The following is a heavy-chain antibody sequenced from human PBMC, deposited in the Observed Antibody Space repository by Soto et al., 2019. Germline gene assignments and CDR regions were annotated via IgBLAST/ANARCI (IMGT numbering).Heavy chain of an antibody. CDR3: ARARSGYSGYDFDY. CDR2: INPNSGGT. D-gene: IGHD5-12*01. V-gene: IGHV1-2*04. J-gene: IGHJ4*02. Sequence: ASVKVSCKASGYTFTGYYMHWVRQAPGQGLEWMGWINPNSGGTNYAQKFQGWVTMTRDTSISTAYMELSRLRSDDTAVYYCARARSGYSGYDFDYWGRGTLVTVSS. CDR1: GYTFTGYY.